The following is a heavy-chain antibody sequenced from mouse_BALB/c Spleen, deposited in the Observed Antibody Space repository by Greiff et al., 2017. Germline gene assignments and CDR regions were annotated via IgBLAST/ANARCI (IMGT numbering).Heavy chain of an antibody. Sequence: EVQLQQSGPELVKPGASVKISCKASGYTFTDYNMHWVKQSHGKSLEWIGYIYPYNGGTGYNQKFKSKATLTVDNSSSTAYMELRSLTSEDSAVYYCARDYGNSYAMDYWGQGTSVTVSS. J-gene: IGHJ4*01. CDR2: IYPYNGGT. CDR3: ARDYGNSYAMDY. CDR1: GYTFTDYN. V-gene: IGHV1S29*02. D-gene: IGHD2-1*01.